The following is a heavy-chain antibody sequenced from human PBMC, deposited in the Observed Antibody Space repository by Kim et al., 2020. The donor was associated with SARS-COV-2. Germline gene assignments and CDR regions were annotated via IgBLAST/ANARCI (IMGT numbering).Heavy chain of an antibody. D-gene: IGHD3-22*01. V-gene: IGHV4-39*01. CDR3: AGTELDSSGYYYYFDY. J-gene: IGHJ4*02. Sequence: SETLSLTCTVSGGSISSSSYYWGWIRQPPGKGLEWIGSIYYSGSTYYNPSLKSRVTISVDTSKNQFSLKLSSVTAADTAVYYCAGTELDSSGYYYYFDYWGQGTLVTVSS. CDR1: GGSISSSSYY. CDR2: IYYSGST.